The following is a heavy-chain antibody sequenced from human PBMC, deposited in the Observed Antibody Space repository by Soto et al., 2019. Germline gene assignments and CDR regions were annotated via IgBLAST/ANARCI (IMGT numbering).Heavy chain of an antibody. CDR1: GYSFPSYD. CDR2: VNPNSGNT. V-gene: IGHV1-8*01. Sequence: ASVKVSCKASGYSFPSYDINWVRQAPGQGLEWMGWVNPNSGNTGYAQKFQDRVTMTRDTSISTVYMELSSLTSEDTAVYYCAAPGAGYSYGWILDYWGQGTLVTVSS. D-gene: IGHD5-18*01. J-gene: IGHJ4*02. CDR3: AAPGAGYSYGWILDY.